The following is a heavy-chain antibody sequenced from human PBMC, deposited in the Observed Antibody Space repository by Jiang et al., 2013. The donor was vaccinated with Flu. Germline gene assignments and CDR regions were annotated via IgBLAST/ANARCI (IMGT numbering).Heavy chain of an antibody. CDR3: ASPYNYGYGGHLDY. Sequence: QLLESGGGLVQPGGSLRLSCAASGFTFSSYAMSWVRQAPGKGLEWVSAISGSGGSTYYADSVKGRFTISRDNSKNTLYLQMNSLRAEDTAVYYCASPYNYGYGGHLDYWGQGTLVTVSS. D-gene: IGHD5-18*01. CDR2: ISGSGGST. V-gene: IGHV3-23*01. J-gene: IGHJ4*02. CDR1: GFTFSSYA.